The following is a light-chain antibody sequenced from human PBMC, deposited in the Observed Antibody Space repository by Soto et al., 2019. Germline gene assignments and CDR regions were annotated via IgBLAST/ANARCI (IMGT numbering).Light chain of an antibody. Sequence: QSVLTQPPSASGSPGQSVTISCTGTSSDVGGYKYVSWHQHHPGKAPKVVIYEVTKRPSGVPDRFSGSQSGNTASLTVSGLQAEDEADYYCSSYGGTNNVVFGGGTKLTVL. CDR1: SSDVGGYKY. V-gene: IGLV2-8*01. J-gene: IGLJ2*01. CDR3: SSYGGTNNVV. CDR2: EVT.